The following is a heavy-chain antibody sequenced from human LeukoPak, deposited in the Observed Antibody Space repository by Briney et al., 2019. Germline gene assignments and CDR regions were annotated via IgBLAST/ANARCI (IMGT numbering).Heavy chain of an antibody. CDR2: ISYDGSNK. J-gene: IGHJ4*02. CDR3: AKQLGYCSDGSCYFPY. V-gene: IGHV3-30*18. D-gene: IGHD2-15*01. Sequence: GGSLRLSCAASGFTFSSYGMHWVRQAPGKGLEWVAVISYDGSNKYYADSVKGRFTISRDNSKNTLCLQMNSLRAEDTAVYYCAKQLGYCSDGSCYFPYWGQGTLVTVSS. CDR1: GFTFSSYG.